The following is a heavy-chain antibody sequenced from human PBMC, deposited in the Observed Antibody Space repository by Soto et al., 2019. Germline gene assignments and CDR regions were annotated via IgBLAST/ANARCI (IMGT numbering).Heavy chain of an antibody. V-gene: IGHV4-39*01. J-gene: IGHJ4*02. D-gene: IGHD3-10*01. CDR3: ARQQYGSGSYYDFHY. CDR1: GGSISSSSYY. CDR2: IYYSGST. Sequence: SETLSLTCTVSGGSISSSSYYWVWIRQPPGKGLEWIGNIYYSGSTYYNPSLRSRVTISVDTSKNQFSLKLSSVTAADTAVYYCARQQYGSGSYYDFHYWGQGTLVTVSS.